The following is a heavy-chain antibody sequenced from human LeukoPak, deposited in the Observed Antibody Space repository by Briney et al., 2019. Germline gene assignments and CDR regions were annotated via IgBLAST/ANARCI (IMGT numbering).Heavy chain of an antibody. V-gene: IGHV3-23*01. CDR1: GFTFSAYA. Sequence: GGSLRLSCAASGFTFSAYAMRWVRQAPGKGLEWVSDNSDSGKIKYYAAAVKGRFTISRDNYKNSLYLPMNSMRAEDTAVYYCAKRGITSITEGFDYWGQGTLVTVSS. CDR3: AKRGITSITEGFDY. J-gene: IGHJ4*02. CDR2: NSDSGKIK. D-gene: IGHD3-10*01.